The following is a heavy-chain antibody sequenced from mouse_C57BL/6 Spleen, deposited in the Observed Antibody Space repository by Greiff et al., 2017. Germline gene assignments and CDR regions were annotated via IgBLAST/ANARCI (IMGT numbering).Heavy chain of an antibody. Sequence: ESGPGLVKPSQSLSLTCSVTGYSIPSGYYWNWIRQFPGNKLEWMGYISYDGSNNYKPSLKNRISITRDTSKNQFFLKLNSVTTEDTATYYCARDDFFDYWGQGTTLTVSS. D-gene: IGHD2-13*01. V-gene: IGHV3-6*01. J-gene: IGHJ2*01. CDR1: GYSIPSGYY. CDR2: ISYDGSN. CDR3: ARDDFFDY.